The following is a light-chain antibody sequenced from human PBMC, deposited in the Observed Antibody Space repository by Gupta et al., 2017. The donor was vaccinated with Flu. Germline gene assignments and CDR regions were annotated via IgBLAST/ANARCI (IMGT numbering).Light chain of an antibody. V-gene: IGKV2-28*01. Sequence: DIVLSQSPLCRRVTPGEPASISCMSRQSLLHSNGYNYLDWYLQKPGQSPQLLIYLGSNRASGVPGRFSGSGSGADFTLKISRVEAEDVGVYYCIQALQTSGLTFGGGTKVEIK. J-gene: IGKJ4*01. CDR1: QSLLHSNGYNY. CDR2: LGS. CDR3: IQALQTSGLT.